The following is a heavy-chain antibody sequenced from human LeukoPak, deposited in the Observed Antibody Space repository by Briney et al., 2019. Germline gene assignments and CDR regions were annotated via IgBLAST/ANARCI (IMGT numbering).Heavy chain of an antibody. CDR1: GFSFRDYN. CDR3: ARSIGLTGGGVDV. D-gene: IGHD3-9*01. Sequence: PGGSLRLSCAASGFSFRDYNMNWVRQAPGRGLEWVSYITDSGSTIHYADSVNGRFTISRDNAKNSLYLQMNSLRAEDSAVYYCARSIGLTGGGVDVWGRGTTVTVSS. CDR2: ITDSGSTI. V-gene: IGHV3-11*01. J-gene: IGHJ6*02.